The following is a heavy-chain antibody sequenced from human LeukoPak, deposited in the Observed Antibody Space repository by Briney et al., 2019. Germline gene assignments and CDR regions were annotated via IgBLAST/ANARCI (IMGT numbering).Heavy chain of an antibody. CDR2: IRSKAYGGKT. CDR3: TRHLGSGGKGFDY. D-gene: IGHD6-19*01. CDR1: GFTFGDYA. Sequence: GGSLRLSCTASGFTFGDYAMSWVRQAPGKGLEWVGFIRSKAYGGKTEYAASVKGRFTISRDDSKSIAYLQMNSLNTEDTAVYYCTRHLGSGGKGFDYWGQGTLVTVSS. J-gene: IGHJ4*02. V-gene: IGHV3-49*04.